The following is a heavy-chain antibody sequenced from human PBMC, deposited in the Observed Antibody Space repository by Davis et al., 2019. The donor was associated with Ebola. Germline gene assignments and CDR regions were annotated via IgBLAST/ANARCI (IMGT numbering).Heavy chain of an antibody. CDR3: ARCAGLLISRWFDP. D-gene: IGHD2-15*01. Sequence: MPSETLSLTCAVSGGSISSSNWWSWVRQPPGKGLEWIGEIYHSGSTNYNPSLKSRVTISVDKSKNQFSLKLSSVTAADTAVYYCARCAGLLISRWFDPWGQGTLVTVSS. CDR1: GGSISSSNW. J-gene: IGHJ5*02. CDR2: IYHSGST. V-gene: IGHV4-4*02.